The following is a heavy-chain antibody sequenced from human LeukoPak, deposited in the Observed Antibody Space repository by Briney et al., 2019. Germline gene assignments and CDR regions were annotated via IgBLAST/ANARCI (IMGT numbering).Heavy chain of an antibody. Sequence: PGRSLRLSCAASGFTFSDYPMHWVRQAPGKGLEWAAFISYDGSNKYYADTVKGRFTISRDNSKNTLFLQMDTPTVEDSAVYYCARLRGYCSNTKCYDNWFDPWGPGTLVTVSS. D-gene: IGHD2-2*01. CDR3: ARLRGYCSNTKCYDNWFDP. CDR1: GFTFSDYP. J-gene: IGHJ5*02. CDR2: ISYDGSNK. V-gene: IGHV3-30*04.